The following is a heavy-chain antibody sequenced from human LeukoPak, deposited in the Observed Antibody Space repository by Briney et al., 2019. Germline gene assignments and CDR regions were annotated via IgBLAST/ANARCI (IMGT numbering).Heavy chain of an antibody. Sequence: PGGSLRLSCAASGFTFSSYSMNWVRQAPGKGLEWVSSISSSSSYIYYADSVKGRFTISRDNAKNSLYLQMNSLRAEDTAVYYCARDPPVDSSSWFHWGQGTLVTVPS. CDR1: GFTFSSYS. CDR2: ISSSSSYI. D-gene: IGHD6-13*01. V-gene: IGHV3-21*01. CDR3: ARDPPVDSSSWFH. J-gene: IGHJ4*02.